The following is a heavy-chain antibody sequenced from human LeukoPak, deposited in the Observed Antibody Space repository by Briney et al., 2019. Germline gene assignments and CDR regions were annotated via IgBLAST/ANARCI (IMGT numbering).Heavy chain of an antibody. CDR2: ISYDGSNK. D-gene: IGHD1-26*01. V-gene: IGHV3-30*03. J-gene: IGHJ5*02. CDR3: APGGYSGSP. Sequence: GRSLRLSCAASGFTFSSYGMHWVRQAPGKGLEWVAVISYDGSNKYYADSVKGRFTISRDNSKNTLYLQMNSLRAEDTAVYYCAPGGYSGSPWGQGTLVTVSS. CDR1: GFTFSSYG.